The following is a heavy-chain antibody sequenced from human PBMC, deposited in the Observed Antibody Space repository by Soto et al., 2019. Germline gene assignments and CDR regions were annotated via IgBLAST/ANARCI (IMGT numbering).Heavy chain of an antibody. J-gene: IGHJ5*02. D-gene: IGHD3-22*01. Sequence: EVQLLESGGGLVQPGGSLRLSCTASGFTSSGYAMSWVRQAPGKGLEWVSSITGGGGGTYYADSVRGRFTISRDNSKNTLYLQMNSLRVEDTALYYCAKRRDNYDSTGYYFSWGQGTLVTVS. CDR2: ITGGGGGT. CDR1: GFTSSGYA. V-gene: IGHV3-23*01. CDR3: AKRRDNYDSTGYYFS.